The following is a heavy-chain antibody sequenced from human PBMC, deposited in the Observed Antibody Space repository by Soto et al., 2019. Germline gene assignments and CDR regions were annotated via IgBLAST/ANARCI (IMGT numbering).Heavy chain of an antibody. V-gene: IGHV3-73*01. CDR3: CRCQGAATGDYYYHGMDV. CDR2: IRSRANNYAT. Sequence: GGSLRLSCAASGFIFSGSAIHWVRQAPGKGLEWVGRIRSRANNYATSFAESVKGRFTFFRDDSKNMAYLQMKTLKPEDTAVYYCCRCQGAATGDYYYHGMDVWGQGTTVTV. CDR1: GFIFSGSA. J-gene: IGHJ6*02. D-gene: IGHD2-15*01.